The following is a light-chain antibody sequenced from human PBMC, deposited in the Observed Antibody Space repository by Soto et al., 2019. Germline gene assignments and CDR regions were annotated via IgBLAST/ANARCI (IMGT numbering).Light chain of an antibody. CDR1: QSLAYSDGNTY. CDR2: KVS. J-gene: IGKJ2*01. CDR3: MQGTHWPPYT. V-gene: IGKV2-30*01. Sequence: DVVMTQSPLSLPVTLGQPASISCRSSQSLAYSDGNTYLNWFQQSPGQSPRRLIYKVSNRDSGVPDRFSGGRSGTDFTRKISRVEAEDVGVYYCMQGTHWPPYTFGQGTKLEIK.